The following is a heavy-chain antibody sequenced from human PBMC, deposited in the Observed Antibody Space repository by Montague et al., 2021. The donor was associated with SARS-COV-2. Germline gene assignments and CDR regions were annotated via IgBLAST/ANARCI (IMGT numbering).Heavy chain of an antibody. CDR1: GLTFNNFA. CDR2: ISGGGSTT. Sequence: SLRLSCAASGLTFNNFAMTWVRQAPGKGLEWVSAISGGGSTTHYADSVKGRFTISRDNSKNTLYLQMSSLRAEDTAIYYCAKEDSGGFYPDYRGQGTLVTVSS. V-gene: IGHV3-23*01. D-gene: IGHD3-22*01. CDR3: AKEDSGGFYPDY. J-gene: IGHJ4*02.